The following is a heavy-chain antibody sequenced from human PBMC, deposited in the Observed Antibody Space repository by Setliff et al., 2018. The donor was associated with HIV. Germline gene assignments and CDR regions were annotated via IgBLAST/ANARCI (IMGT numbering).Heavy chain of an antibody. CDR3: ARGSFIGDYYYFDY. CDR2: IYNSGST. D-gene: IGHD3-10*01. CDR1: GGSINTGGYF. V-gene: IGHV4-61*08. J-gene: IGHJ4*02. Sequence: SETLSLTCVVSGGSINTGGYFCAWSRQPPGKGLEWIGYIYNSGSTNYNPSLKIRVTISVDTSKNQFSLKLSSVTAADTAVDYCARGSFIGDYYYFDYWGQGTLVTVSS.